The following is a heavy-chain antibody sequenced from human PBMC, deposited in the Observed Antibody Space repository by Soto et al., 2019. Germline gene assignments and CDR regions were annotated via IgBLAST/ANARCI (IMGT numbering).Heavy chain of an antibody. CDR2: INAGNGNT. CDR3: ARDQGIAAANDY. J-gene: IGHJ4*02. Sequence: ASVKVSCKASGYTFTSYAMHWVRQAPGQRLEWMGWINAGNGNTKYSQKFQGRVTITRDTSASTAYMELSSLRSEDTAVYYCARDQGIAAANDYWGQGTLVTVSS. V-gene: IGHV1-3*01. CDR1: GYTFTSYA. D-gene: IGHD6-13*01.